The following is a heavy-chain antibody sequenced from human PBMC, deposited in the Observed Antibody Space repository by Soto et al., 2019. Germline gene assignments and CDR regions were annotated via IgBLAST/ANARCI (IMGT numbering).Heavy chain of an antibody. CDR1: GGSISRYY. CDR3: ARDLWGYCGADCYPLDV. Sequence: PSEILSLTCTVSGGSISRYYWSWIRQPQGKGLEWIGYMYNTGSTIYNPSLKSRVTISVDTSKNQYSLKLNSVTAADTAVYYCARDLWGYCGADCYPLDVWGQGTTVTGS. CDR2: MYNTGST. D-gene: IGHD2-21*02. J-gene: IGHJ6*01. V-gene: IGHV4-59*01.